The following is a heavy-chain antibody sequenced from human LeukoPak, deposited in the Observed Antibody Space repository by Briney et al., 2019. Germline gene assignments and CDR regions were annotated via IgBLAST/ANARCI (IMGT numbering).Heavy chain of an antibody. V-gene: IGHV3-21*01. CDR2: ISSTSAFI. J-gene: IGHJ4*02. CDR1: GFTFSSNS. D-gene: IGHD1-7*01. CDR3: ARDDDWNYEDY. Sequence: GGSLRLSCAASGFTFSSNSMNWVRQAPGKGLEWVSSISSTSAFIYYADSVKGRFTISRDNVDNVVYLQMNSLGAEDTAVYYCARDDDWNYEDYWGQGTLVTVSS.